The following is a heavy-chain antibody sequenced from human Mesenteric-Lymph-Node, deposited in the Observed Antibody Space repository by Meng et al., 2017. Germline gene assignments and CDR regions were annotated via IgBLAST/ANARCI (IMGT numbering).Heavy chain of an antibody. J-gene: IGHJ4*02. Sequence: GESLKISCAASGFTFSSYWMTWVRQAPGKGLEWVANIKQDGSEDHYVDSVKGRFTISRDNAKNSLYLEMNSLRAEDTAVYYCGRYEIRSLWGAYYLDSWGQGTLVTVSS. CDR1: GFTFSSYW. D-gene: IGHD3-16*01. V-gene: IGHV3-7*01. CDR3: GRYEIRSLWGAYYLDS. CDR2: IKQDGSED.